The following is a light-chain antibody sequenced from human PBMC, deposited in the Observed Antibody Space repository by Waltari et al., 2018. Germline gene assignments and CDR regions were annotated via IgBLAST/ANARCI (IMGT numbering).Light chain of an antibody. CDR2: DAS. CDR1: QSISIY. V-gene: IGKV3-11*01. J-gene: IGKJ1*01. Sequence: EVVLTQSPATLSLSPGDRATLSCRASQSISIYLAWYQHKPAQAPRLLIFDASNRATGSTARFSGSGSGTDFTLTMSNLEPEDSAVYYCQQRSDWPPTWTFGQGTKVEMK. CDR3: QQRSDWPPTWT.